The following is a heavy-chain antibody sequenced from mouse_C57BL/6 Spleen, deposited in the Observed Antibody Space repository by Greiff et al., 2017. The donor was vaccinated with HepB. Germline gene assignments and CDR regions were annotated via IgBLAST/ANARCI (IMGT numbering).Heavy chain of an antibody. Sequence: EVQLQQSGPELVKPGASVKISCKASGYTFTDYYMNWVKQSHGKSLEWIGDINPNNGGTSYNQKFKGKATLTVDKSSSTAYMELRSLTSEDSAVYYCASRRYYGSSYRYYFDYWGQGTTLTVSS. V-gene: IGHV1-26*01. CDR1: GYTFTDYY. D-gene: IGHD1-1*01. CDR3: ASRRYYGSSYRYYFDY. CDR2: INPNNGGT. J-gene: IGHJ2*01.